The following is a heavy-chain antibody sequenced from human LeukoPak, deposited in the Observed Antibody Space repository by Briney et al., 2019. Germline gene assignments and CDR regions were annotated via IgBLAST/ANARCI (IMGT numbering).Heavy chain of an antibody. V-gene: IGHV5-51*01. J-gene: IGHJ3*02. Sequence: RGESLKISCNSSGYSFSNYWIGWVRQMPGKGLECMGIIYPGDSDTRYSPSFQGHVTISVDRYLRVAYLQWSSLKASDSGIYYCATYYDSSSYFNAFEIWGQGTMVTVSS. CDR3: ATYYDSSSYFNAFEI. D-gene: IGHD3-22*01. CDR1: GYSFSNYW. CDR2: IYPGDSDT.